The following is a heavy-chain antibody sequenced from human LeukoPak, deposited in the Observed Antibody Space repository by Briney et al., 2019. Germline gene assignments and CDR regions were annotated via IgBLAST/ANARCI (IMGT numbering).Heavy chain of an antibody. V-gene: IGHV1-69*05. CDR3: ATEDVVVVAATLDY. D-gene: IGHD2-15*01. J-gene: IGHJ4*02. Sequence: SVKVSCKASGATFSSYAISWVRQAPAQGLEWMGRIIPIFGRANYAQKFQGRVTITTDESTSTAYMELSSRRSEDTAVYYCATEDVVVVAATLDYWGQGTLVTVSS. CDR1: GATFSSYA. CDR2: IIPIFGRA.